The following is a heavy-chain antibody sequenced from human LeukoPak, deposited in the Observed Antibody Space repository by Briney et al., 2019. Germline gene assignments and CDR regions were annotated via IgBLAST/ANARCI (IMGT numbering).Heavy chain of an antibody. J-gene: IGHJ2*01. CDR2: IYSGGST. Sequence: GGSLRLSCAASGFTVSSNYMTWVRQAPGKGLEWVSIIYSGGSTYYADSVKGRFTISRDNSKNTLYLQMNSLRAEDTAVYYCARESSSSGWYFDLWGRGTPVTVSS. V-gene: IGHV3-66*01. D-gene: IGHD6-6*01. CDR3: ARESSSSGWYFDL. CDR1: GFTVSSNY.